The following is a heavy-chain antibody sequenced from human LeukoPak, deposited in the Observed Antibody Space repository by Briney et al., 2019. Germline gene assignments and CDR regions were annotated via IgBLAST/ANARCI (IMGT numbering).Heavy chain of an antibody. J-gene: IGHJ6*02. CDR2: INPNNGGT. D-gene: IGHD6-19*01. V-gene: IGHV1-2*02. Sequence: GASVKVSCKASGYTFTAYYIHWVRQVPGQGLEWMGWINPNNGGTNYVQHRLIMTRGTSTSTVYMELIRLRSEDTAIYYCARDLWVKGGWPRYGMDVWGQGTTVTVSS. CDR1: GYTFTAYY. CDR3: ARDLWVKGGWPRYGMDV.